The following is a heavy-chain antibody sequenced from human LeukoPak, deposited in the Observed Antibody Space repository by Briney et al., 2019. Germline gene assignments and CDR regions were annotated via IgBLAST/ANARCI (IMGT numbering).Heavy chain of an antibody. CDR1: GFTFSSYS. D-gene: IGHD5-24*01. J-gene: IGHJ6*03. CDR2: ISSSSSSYI. Sequence: GGSLRLSCAASGFTFSSYSMNWVRQAPGKGLEWVSSISSSSSSYIYYADSVKGRFTISRDNAKNSLYLQMNSLRAEDTAVYYCARGGDGYSDYYYYYMDVWGKGTTVTVSS. V-gene: IGHV3-21*01. CDR3: ARGGDGYSDYYYYYMDV.